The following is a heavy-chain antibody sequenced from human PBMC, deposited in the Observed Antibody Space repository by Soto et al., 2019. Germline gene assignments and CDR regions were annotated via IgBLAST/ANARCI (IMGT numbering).Heavy chain of an antibody. CDR3: AREGRGLHYFDY. D-gene: IGHD5-12*01. Sequence: EVQLVETGGGLIQPGGSLRLSCAASGFTVSSNYMSWVRQAPGKGLEWVSVLYSGGSTYCADSVKGRFTISRDNSKNTLYLQMNSRRAEDTAVYYCAREGRGLHYFDYWGQGTLVTVSS. J-gene: IGHJ4*02. CDR2: LYSGGST. CDR1: GFTVSSNY. V-gene: IGHV3-53*02.